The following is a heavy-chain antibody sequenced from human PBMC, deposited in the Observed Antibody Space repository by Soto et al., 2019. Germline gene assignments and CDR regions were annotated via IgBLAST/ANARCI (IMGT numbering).Heavy chain of an antibody. CDR3: ARLNCTSPGCVPLDP. CDR2: VCYSGAS. D-gene: IGHD2-2*01. CDR1: GGSINDDPYY. J-gene: IGHJ5*02. V-gene: IGHV4-39*01. Sequence: QLQLQESGPGLVKPSETLSLTCTVSGGSINDDPYYWGWIRQPPGKGLEWIGSVCYSGASSYNPSLESRVTMAVDTAKKQLSLRLRSVTAADTAVYYCARLNCTSPGCVPLDPWGQGTLVIVSS.